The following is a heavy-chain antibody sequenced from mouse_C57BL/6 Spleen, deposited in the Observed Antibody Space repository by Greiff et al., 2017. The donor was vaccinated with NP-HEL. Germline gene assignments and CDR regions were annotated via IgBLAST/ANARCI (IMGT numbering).Heavy chain of an antibody. CDR1: GFTFTDYY. Sequence: EVKLVESGGGLVQPGGSLSLSCAASGFTFTDYYMSWVRQPPGKALEWLGFIRNKANGYTTEYSASVKGRFTISRDNSQSILYLQMNALRAEDSATYYCARSWYYGAMVYWGQGTSVTVSS. V-gene: IGHV7-3*01. D-gene: IGHD1-1*02. CDR2: IRNKANGYTT. J-gene: IGHJ4*01. CDR3: ARSWYYGAMVY.